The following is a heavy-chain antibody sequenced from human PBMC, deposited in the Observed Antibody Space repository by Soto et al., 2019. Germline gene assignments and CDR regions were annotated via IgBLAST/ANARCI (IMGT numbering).Heavy chain of an antibody. CDR2: IYSGGST. V-gene: IGHV3-66*01. D-gene: IGHD2-15*01. J-gene: IGHJ3*02. Sequence: GGSLRLSCAASGFTVSSNYMSWVRQAPGKGLEWVSVIYSGGSTYYADSVKGRLTISRDNAKNTLYLQMTSLRAEETAVYYCARDCSGGSCYHGYAFDIWGQGTMVTVSS. CDR3: ARDCSGGSCYHGYAFDI. CDR1: GFTVSSNY.